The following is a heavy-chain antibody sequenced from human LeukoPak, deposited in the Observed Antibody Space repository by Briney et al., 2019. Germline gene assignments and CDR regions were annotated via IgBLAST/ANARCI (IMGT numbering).Heavy chain of an antibody. CDR3: ASLSYYDLSGYFY. V-gene: IGHV1-2*02. Sequence: GASVKVSCKASGYPFIGNYIHWVRQAPGQGLEWMGWINPNSGGTQYSLKFQGRVTLTRDTSITTGYMELSGLTSDDTAVYYCASLSYYDLSGYFYWGQGTLVTVSS. J-gene: IGHJ4*02. CDR2: INPNSGGT. D-gene: IGHD3-22*01. CDR1: GYPFIGNY.